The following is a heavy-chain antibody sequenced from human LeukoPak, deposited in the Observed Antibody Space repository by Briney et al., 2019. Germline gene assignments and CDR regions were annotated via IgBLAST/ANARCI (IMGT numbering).Heavy chain of an antibody. V-gene: IGHV4-59*12. D-gene: IGHD3-9*01. CDR2: IFYSGST. CDR3: ARVTGLLTGYSADY. CDR1: GGSISIYY. J-gene: IGHJ4*02. Sequence: SETLPLTCTVSGGSISIYYWSWIRQPPGKGLEWIGYIFYSGSTSYNPSLKSRVTISVDTSKSQFPLKLSSVTAADTAVYYCARVTGLLTGYSADYWGQGTLVTVSS.